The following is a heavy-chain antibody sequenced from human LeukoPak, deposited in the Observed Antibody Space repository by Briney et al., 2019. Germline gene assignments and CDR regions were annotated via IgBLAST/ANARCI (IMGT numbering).Heavy chain of an antibody. CDR2: ISYSGDNT. D-gene: IGHD4/OR15-4a*01. CDR1: GFDLNNYA. V-gene: IGHV3-30*14. Sequence: GGSLRLSCAASGFDLNNYAMHWVRQAPGKGLEWVTLISYSGDNTYYADSVKGRFTFSRDKSKNTLYLQMNSLRAEDTAVYYCARRAGAYSHPYDYWGQGTLVTVSS. J-gene: IGHJ4*02. CDR3: ARRAGAYSHPYDY.